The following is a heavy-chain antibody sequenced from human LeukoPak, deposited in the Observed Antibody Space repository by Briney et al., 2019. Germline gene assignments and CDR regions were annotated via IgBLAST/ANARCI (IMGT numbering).Heavy chain of an antibody. J-gene: IGHJ6*03. Sequence: GGSLRLSCAASGFTFSSYWMSWVRQAPGKGLEWVANIKQDGSEKYYVDSVKGRFTISRDNAKNLLYLQMNSLRAEDTAVYYCASDNTYYYGSGSSYYMDVWGKGTTVTVPS. CDR1: GFTFSSYW. V-gene: IGHV3-7*01. CDR2: IKQDGSEK. D-gene: IGHD3-10*01. CDR3: ASDNTYYYGSGSSYYMDV.